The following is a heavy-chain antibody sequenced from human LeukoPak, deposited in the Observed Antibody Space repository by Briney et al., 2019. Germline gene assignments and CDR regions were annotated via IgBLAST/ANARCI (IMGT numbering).Heavy chain of an antibody. CDR3: ATSEGGGFFDY. V-gene: IGHV4-38-2*01. J-gene: IGHJ4*02. Sequence: SETLSLTCSVSGYSINSCYHWGFIRQPPGNVLYWIAIMHHTGSTHYNPSLQSRVTISIDTSKNHFSLKLRSVSAADTAIYYCATSEGGGFFDYWGQGTLVTVSS. CDR2: MHHTGST. D-gene: IGHD4-23*01. CDR1: GYSINSCYH.